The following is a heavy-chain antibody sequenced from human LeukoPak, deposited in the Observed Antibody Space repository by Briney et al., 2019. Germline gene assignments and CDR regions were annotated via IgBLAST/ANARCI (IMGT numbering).Heavy chain of an antibody. J-gene: IGHJ5*02. CDR2: ISGSGGST. V-gene: IGHV3-23*01. Sequence: GGSLRLSCAASGFTFDDYAMSWVRQAPGKGLEWVSAISGSGGSTYYADSVKGRFTISRDNSKNTLYLQMNSLRAEDTAVYYCAKGGPQRSSGWYWNWFDPWGQGTLVTVSS. CDR1: GFTFDDYA. D-gene: IGHD6-19*01. CDR3: AKGGPQRSSGWYWNWFDP.